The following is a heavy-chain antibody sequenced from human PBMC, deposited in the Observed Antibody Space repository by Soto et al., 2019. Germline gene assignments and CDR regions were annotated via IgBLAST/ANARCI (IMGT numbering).Heavy chain of an antibody. D-gene: IGHD3-3*01. Sequence: PGESLKISCDGSGYTFSSYWIGWMRQRPGKGLEWMGIIYPGDSETKYSPSFQGQVTMSVDKSMTTAYLQWNSLKASDTAIYYCARQDFWSGYPINYFDPWGQGTLVTVSS. J-gene: IGHJ5*02. V-gene: IGHV5-51*01. CDR2: IYPGDSET. CDR3: ARQDFWSGYPINYFDP. CDR1: GYTFSSYW.